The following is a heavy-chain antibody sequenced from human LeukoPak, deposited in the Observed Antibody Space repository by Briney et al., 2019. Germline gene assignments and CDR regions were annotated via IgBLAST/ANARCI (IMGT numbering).Heavy chain of an antibody. V-gene: IGHV3-30*02. CDR2: IRYDGSNT. J-gene: IGHJ4*02. CDR3: AKDSGRGYSYGYTTKYYIDY. CDR1: GFTFSNYG. D-gene: IGHD5-18*01. Sequence: GGSLRLSCAASGFTFSNYGMHWVRQAPGKGLEWVAFIRYDGSNTYYADSVKGRFTISRDNSKNTLYLQMNSLRAEDTAVYYCAKDSGRGYSYGYTTKYYIDYWGQGTLVTVSS.